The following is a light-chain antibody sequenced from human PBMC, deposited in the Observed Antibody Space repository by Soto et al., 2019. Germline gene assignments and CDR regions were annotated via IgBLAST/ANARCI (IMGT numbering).Light chain of an antibody. V-gene: IGLV2-14*01. CDR1: SSDVGGYNY. Sequence: QSALTQPASVSGSPGQSITISCTGTSSDVGGYNYVSWYQQHPGKAPKLMIYEVSNRPSGVSNRFSGSKSGNTASLTISGLQAEDEAHDYCSSHTSRSIDYVFGTGTKLTVL. J-gene: IGLJ1*01. CDR2: EVS. CDR3: SSHTSRSIDYV.